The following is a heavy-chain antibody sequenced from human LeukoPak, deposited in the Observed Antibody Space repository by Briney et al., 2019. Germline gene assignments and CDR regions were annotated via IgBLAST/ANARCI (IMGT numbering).Heavy chain of an antibody. J-gene: IGHJ6*02. CDR1: GGSISSYY. V-gene: IGHV4-59*01. CDR2: IYYSGST. CDR3: ARLKCISTTCPSRSVMDV. Sequence: SETLSLTCSVSGGSISSYYWSWIRQPPGKGLEYIGYIYYSGSTNYNPSLKSRVTISVDTSKDQFSLNLTSVTAADTAVYYCARLKCISTTCPSRSVMDVWGQGTTVTVSS. D-gene: IGHD2-2*01.